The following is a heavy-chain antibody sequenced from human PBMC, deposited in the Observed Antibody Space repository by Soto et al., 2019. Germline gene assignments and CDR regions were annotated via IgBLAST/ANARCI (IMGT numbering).Heavy chain of an antibody. CDR1: GGSFSGYS. J-gene: IGHJ4*02. CDR3: ERLVYDTRLKYMYFDF. Sequence: SETLSLTCAVSGGSFSGYSWSWIRQPPGKGLEGIGEINHSGSTNYYPSLKSRVTISVDTSKTQFSLKLSSVTAADTAVYFCERLVYDTRLKYMYFDFWGPGTLVTVS. CDR2: INHSGST. V-gene: IGHV4-34*01. D-gene: IGHD3-22*01.